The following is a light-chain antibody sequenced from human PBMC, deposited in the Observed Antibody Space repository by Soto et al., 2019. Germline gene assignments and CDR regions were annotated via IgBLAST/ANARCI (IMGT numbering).Light chain of an antibody. V-gene: IGLV1-44*01. J-gene: IGLJ2*01. CDR1: SSNIGKNT. CDR2: SNN. CDR3: SGWDDSLNGPV. Sequence: QSVLTQPPSASGTPGQRVTISCSGSSSNIGKNTVNWYQQLPGTAPKLLINSNNQRPSGVPDLFSGSTSGTSGPLAISGLQSEDEDDYYCSGWDDSLNGPVFGGGTKLTVL.